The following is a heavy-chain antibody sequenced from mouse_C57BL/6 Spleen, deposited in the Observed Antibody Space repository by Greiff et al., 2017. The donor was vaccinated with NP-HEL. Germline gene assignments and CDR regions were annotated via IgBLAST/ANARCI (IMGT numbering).Heavy chain of an antibody. CDR2: ISYDGSN. CDR3: ASGGYSYYFDY. D-gene: IGHD2-14*01. CDR1: GYSITSGYY. Sequence: LQESGPGLVKPSQSLSLTCSVTGYSITSGYYWNWIRQFPGNKLEWMGYISYDGSNNYNPSLKNRISITRDTAKNQFFLKLNSVTTEDTATYYCASGGYSYYFDYWGQGTTLTVSS. V-gene: IGHV3-6*01. J-gene: IGHJ2*01.